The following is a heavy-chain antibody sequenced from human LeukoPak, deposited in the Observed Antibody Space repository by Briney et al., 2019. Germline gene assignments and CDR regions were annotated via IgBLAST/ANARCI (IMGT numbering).Heavy chain of an antibody. CDR2: IRSKANSYAT. V-gene: IGHV3-73*01. CDR3: TSLSLVGATYYFDY. J-gene: IGHJ4*02. CDR1: GFTFSGSA. Sequence: GGSLRLSCAASGFTFSGSAMHWVRQASGKGLEWVGRIRSKANSYATAYAASVKGRFAISRDDSKNTAYLQMNSLKTEDTAVYYCTSLSLVGATYYFDYWGQGTLVTVSS. D-gene: IGHD1-26*01.